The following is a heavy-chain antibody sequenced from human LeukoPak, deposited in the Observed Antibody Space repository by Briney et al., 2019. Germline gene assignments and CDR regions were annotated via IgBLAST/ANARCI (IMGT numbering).Heavy chain of an antibody. J-gene: IGHJ6*03. CDR1: GGSISSYY. CDR3: ARSFSRPGYYYMDV. CDR2: IYTSGST. V-gene: IGHV4-4*09. Sequence: PSETLSLTCTVSGGSISSYYWSWIRQPPGKGLEWIGYIYTSGSTNYNPSLKSRVTISVDTSKNQFSLKLSSVTAADTAVYYCARSFSRPGYYYMDVWGKGTTVTVSS. D-gene: IGHD6-6*01.